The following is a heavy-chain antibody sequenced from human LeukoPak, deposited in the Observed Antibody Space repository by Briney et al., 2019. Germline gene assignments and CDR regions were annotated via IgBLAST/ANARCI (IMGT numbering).Heavy chain of an antibody. J-gene: IGHJ6*02. CDR1: GGTFSSYA. CDR3: ARGGYSYALDYYGMDV. V-gene: IGHV1-69*01. D-gene: IGHD5-18*01. Sequence: GSSVKVSCKASGGTFSSYAISWVRQAPGQGLEWMGGIIPIFGTANYAQKFQGRVTITADESTSTAYMELSSLRSEDTAVYYCARGGYSYALDYYGMDVWGQGTTVTVSS. CDR2: IIPIFGTA.